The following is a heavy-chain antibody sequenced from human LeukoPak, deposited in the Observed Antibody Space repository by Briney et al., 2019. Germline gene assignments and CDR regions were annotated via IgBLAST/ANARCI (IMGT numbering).Heavy chain of an antibody. D-gene: IGHD1-26*01. J-gene: IGHJ4*02. V-gene: IGHV4-61*02. CDR1: GGSINSGSYF. CDR2: IYTSGIT. CDR3: ARSNSGSYRELDY. Sequence: SETLSLTCTVSGGSINSGSYFWSWIRQPAGXXXXXIGRIYTSGITNYNSSLMSRATISIDTSKNQSSLKLSSVTAADTAVYYCARSNSGSYRELDYWGQGALVTVSS.